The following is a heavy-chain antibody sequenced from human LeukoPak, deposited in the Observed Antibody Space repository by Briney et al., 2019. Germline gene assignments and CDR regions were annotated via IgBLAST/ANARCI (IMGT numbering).Heavy chain of an antibody. CDR2: ISSSSTI. V-gene: IGHV3-48*04. CDR1: GFTFSSYS. CDR3: ARAKYPWYYYYMDV. J-gene: IGHJ6*03. D-gene: IGHD2-2*02. Sequence: GGSLRLSCAASGFTFSSYSMNWVRQAPGKGLEWVSYISSSSTIYYADSVKGRFTISRDNAKNSLYLQMNSLRAEDTAVYYCARAKYPWYYYYMDVWDKGTTVTVSS.